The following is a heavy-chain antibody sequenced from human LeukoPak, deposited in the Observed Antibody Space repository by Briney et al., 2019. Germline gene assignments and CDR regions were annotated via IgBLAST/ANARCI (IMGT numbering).Heavy chain of an antibody. V-gene: IGHV1-2*02. CDR2: INPNSGDT. CDR1: GYTFTTYY. J-gene: IGHJ6*03. D-gene: IGHD6-19*01. Sequence: PWASVKVSCKASGYTFTTYYVHWVRQAPGQGLEWLGWINPNSGDTNYAQNFQGRVTLTRDTSLTTAYMEVNKLRPDDTAVYYCARDSSGWPRPYYYMNVWGKGTTVTVSS. CDR3: ARDSSGWPRPYYYMNV.